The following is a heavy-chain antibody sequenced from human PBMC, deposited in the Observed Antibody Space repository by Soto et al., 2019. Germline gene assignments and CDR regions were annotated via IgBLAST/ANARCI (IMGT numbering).Heavy chain of an antibody. V-gene: IGHV3-23*01. CDR2: IRISAVDT. CDR3: AKDHSNFGLGP. J-gene: IGHJ5*02. Sequence: EMQLLESGGGLVQPGGSLRLSCAASGFTFSNYPMTWVRQAPGKGREGVAAIRISAVDTYYADSVQGRFSISRDNSKNTLYLQLNSLRADDTAIYYCAKDHSNFGLGPWGHGTVVTVSS. D-gene: IGHD4-4*01. CDR1: GFTFSNYP.